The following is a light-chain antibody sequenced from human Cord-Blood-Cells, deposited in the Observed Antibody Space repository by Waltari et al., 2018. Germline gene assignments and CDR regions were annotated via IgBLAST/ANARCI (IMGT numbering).Light chain of an antibody. J-gene: IGLJ1*01. CDR2: DVS. CDR1: SSDVGGYNY. V-gene: IGLV2-14*01. Sequence: QSALTQPASVSGSPGQSITISCTGTSSDVGGYNYVSWYQQHPGKAPKPMIYDVSNRPSGVSNRLSGSKAGKTASLTISGLQAEDEADYYCSSYTSSSTYVFGTGTKVTVL. CDR3: SSYTSSSTYV.